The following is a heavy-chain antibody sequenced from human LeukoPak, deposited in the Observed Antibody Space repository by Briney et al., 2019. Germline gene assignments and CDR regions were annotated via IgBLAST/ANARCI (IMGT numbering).Heavy chain of an antibody. D-gene: IGHD2-2*03. CDR1: GGSFSGYY. V-gene: IGHV4-34*01. CDR3: ARMDIVVVPAATHSSYNWFDP. CDR2: INHSGST. Sequence: SETLSLTCAVSGGSFSGYYWSWIRQPPGKGLEWIGEINHSGSTNYNPSLKSRVTISVDTSKNQFSLKLSSVTAADTAVYYCARMDIVVVPAATHSSYNWFDPWGQGTLVTVFS. J-gene: IGHJ5*02.